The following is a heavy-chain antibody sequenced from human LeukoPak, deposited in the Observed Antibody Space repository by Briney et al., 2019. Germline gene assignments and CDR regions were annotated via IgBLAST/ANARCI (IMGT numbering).Heavy chain of an antibody. CDR2: IWYDGSNK. Sequence: GRSLRLSCAASGFTFSSYGMHWVRQAPGKGLEWVAVIWYDGSNKYYADSVKGRFTISRDNSKNTLYLQMNSLTVEDTAVYYCAKSPRSAADNWFDPWGQGTLVTVSS. CDR1: GFTFSSYG. J-gene: IGHJ5*02. CDR3: AKSPRSAADNWFDP. V-gene: IGHV3-33*06. D-gene: IGHD6-13*01.